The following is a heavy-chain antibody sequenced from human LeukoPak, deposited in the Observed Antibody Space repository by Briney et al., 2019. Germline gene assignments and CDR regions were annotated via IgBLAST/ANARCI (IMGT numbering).Heavy chain of an antibody. CDR2: MNPNSGNT. V-gene: IGHV1-8*02. Sequence: GSSVKVSCKASGGTFSSYAISWVRQAPGQGLEWMGWMNPNSGNTGYAQKFQGRVTMTRNTSISTAYMELSSLRSEDTAVYYCASLTLGYWGQGTLVTVSS. CDR1: GGTFSSYA. CDR3: ASLTLGY. J-gene: IGHJ4*02.